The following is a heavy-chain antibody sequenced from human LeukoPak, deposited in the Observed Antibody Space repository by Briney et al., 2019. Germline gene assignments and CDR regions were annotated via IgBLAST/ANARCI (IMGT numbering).Heavy chain of an antibody. Sequence: SETLSLTCTVSGGSISSYYWSWIRQPAGKGLEWVGRIYTSGSTNYNPSLKGRVTMSVDTSKNQFSLKLSSVTAADTAVYYCAGGSGSYSRFDYWGQGTLVTVSS. CDR1: GGSISSYY. D-gene: IGHD3-10*01. CDR3: AGGSGSYSRFDY. J-gene: IGHJ4*02. V-gene: IGHV4-4*07. CDR2: IYTSGST.